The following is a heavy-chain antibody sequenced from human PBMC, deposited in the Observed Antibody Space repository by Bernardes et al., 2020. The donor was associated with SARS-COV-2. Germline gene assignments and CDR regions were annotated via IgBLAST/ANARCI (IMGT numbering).Heavy chain of an antibody. V-gene: IGHV4-34*01. Sequence: TLSLTCAVHGGSLSGYHWSWIRQPPGKGLEWIGKINYSGSTTYNPSLKSRVIISVDTSKNQFSLRLTSMTAADTAMYYCARMCYYGSGSYYILNWFDPWGQGTLVTVSS. CDR2: INYSGST. CDR3: ARMCYYGSGSYYILNWFDP. CDR1: GGSLSGYH. J-gene: IGHJ5*01. D-gene: IGHD3-10*01.